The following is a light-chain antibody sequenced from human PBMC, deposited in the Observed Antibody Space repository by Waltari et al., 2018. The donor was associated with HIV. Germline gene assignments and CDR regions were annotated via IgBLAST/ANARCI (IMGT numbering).Light chain of an antibody. Sequence: QSALTQPRSVSVSPGQSVTISCPGTSSDVGVYNYVSWYQHHPGKAPQVIIHDVIMRPSGVPDRFSGSKSGNTASLTISGLQAEDEAHYYCCSYAGTYTSFVFGAGTKVTVL. V-gene: IGLV2-11*01. J-gene: IGLJ1*01. CDR3: CSYAGTYTSFV. CDR1: SSDVGVYNY. CDR2: DVI.